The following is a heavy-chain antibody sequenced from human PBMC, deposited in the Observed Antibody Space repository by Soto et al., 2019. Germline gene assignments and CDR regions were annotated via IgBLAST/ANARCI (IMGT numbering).Heavy chain of an antibody. Sequence: SVKVSCKAAGGAFSSYVIIRVRQAPVQGLEWMGWSSAYNGNTKYAQKLQGRVTMTTDTSTSKAYMELRSLRSDDTAVYYSARRFGVVIHPWFAPWGEG. V-gene: IGHV1-18*01. CDR1: GGAFSSYV. CDR2: SSAYNGNT. D-gene: IGHD3-3*01. CDR3: ARRFGVVIHPWFAP. J-gene: IGHJ5*02.